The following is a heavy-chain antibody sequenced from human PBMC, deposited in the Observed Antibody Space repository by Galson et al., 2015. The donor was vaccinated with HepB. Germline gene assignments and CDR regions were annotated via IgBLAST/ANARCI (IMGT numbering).Heavy chain of an antibody. CDR2: ISPYNGDT. J-gene: IGHJ6*03. Sequence: SVKVSCKASGYIFNTYGIGWVRQAPGQGLEWMGWISPYNGDTRYVQKFQGRVTLTTDTSTSTAYMELRSLTSEDTAVYYCARDGPETSLYYYMDVWGKGTTVTVSS. CDR3: ARDGPETSLYYYMDV. D-gene: IGHD3/OR15-3a*01. V-gene: IGHV1-18*04. CDR1: GYIFNTYG.